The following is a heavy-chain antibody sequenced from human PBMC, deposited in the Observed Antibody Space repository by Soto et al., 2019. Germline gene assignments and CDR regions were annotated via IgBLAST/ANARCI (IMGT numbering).Heavy chain of an antibody. D-gene: IGHD1-26*01. Sequence: GGSLRLSCEASGFDISTYGLHWVRQAPGKGLEWLAFIWYDGSNQHYAASVKGRFTISRDNSRNTLYLQMNNLRADDTAVYFCARAVSSATYYDCIGYWGRGTLVTASS. V-gene: IGHV3-33*01. J-gene: IGHJ4*02. CDR2: IWYDGSNQ. CDR1: GFDISTYG. CDR3: ARAVSSATYYDCIGY.